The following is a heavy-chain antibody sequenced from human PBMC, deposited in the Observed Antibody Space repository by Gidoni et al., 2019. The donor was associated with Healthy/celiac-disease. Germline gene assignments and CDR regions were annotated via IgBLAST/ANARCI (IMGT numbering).Heavy chain of an antibody. J-gene: IGHJ4*02. V-gene: IGHV3-15*01. D-gene: IGHD2-8*01. CDR1: GFTFSNAW. CDR2: IKSNTDGGTT. Sequence: EVQLVETGGGLVKPGGSLRLSCAAPGFTFSNAWMSWVRQAPGKGLELVGRIKSNTDGGTTDYAAPVKGRFTISRDDSKNTLYLQMNSLKPEDTAVYYCTTDLGMASDYWGQGTLVTVPS. CDR3: TTDLGMASDY.